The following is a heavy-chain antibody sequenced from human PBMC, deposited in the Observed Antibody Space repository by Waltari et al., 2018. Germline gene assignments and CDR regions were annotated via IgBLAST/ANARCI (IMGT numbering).Heavy chain of an antibody. CDR1: GGSITSYY. V-gene: IGHV4-59*01. J-gene: IGHJ5*02. CDR2: MYNNAST. Sequence: QVHLQESGPGLVKPSETLSPTCTVSGGSITSYYWSWIRQPPGKGLEWIGYMYNNASTKYNPSLKSRVTISADTSKNHFSLKLQSVIAADTAVYYCARGTSDYDRNYYWFAPWGRGTLVTVSS. CDR3: ARGTSDYDRNYYWFAP. D-gene: IGHD3-22*01.